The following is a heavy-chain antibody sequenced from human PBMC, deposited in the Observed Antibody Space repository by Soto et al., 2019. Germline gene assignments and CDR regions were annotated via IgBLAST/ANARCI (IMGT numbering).Heavy chain of an antibody. Sequence: PSETLSLTCSVSGGSISSGGYYWSWIRQPPGKGLGWIGYIYYSGSTNYNPSLKSRVTISVDTSKNQFSLKLSSVTAADTAVYYFARARGIIDYWGQGTLVTVSS. V-gene: IGHV4-30-4*01. J-gene: IGHJ4*02. CDR2: IYYSGST. CDR1: GGSISSGGYY. CDR3: ARARGIIDY. D-gene: IGHD2-15*01.